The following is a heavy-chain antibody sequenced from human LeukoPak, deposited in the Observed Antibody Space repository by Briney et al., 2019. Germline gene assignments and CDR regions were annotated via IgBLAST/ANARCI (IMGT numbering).Heavy chain of an antibody. CDR1: GGSFSGYY. CDR3: ATRLRGLDI. CDR2: INHSGST. J-gene: IGHJ3*02. D-gene: IGHD4-17*01. V-gene: IGHV4-34*01. Sequence: SETLSLTCAVYGGSFSGYYWSWIRQPPGKGLEWIGEINHSGSTNYNPSLKSRVTISADTSKNQFSLKLSSVTAADTAVYYCATRLRGLDIWGQGTMVTVSS.